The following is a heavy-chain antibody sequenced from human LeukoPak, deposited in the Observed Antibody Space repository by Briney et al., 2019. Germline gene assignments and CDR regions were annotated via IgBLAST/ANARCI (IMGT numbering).Heavy chain of an antibody. Sequence: GGSLRLSCAASGFTFSSYAMHWVRQAPGKGLEWVAVISYDGSNKYYADSVKGRFTISRDNSKNTLYLQMNSLRAEDTAVYYCAKLLGQSGTWDYWGQGTLVTVSS. D-gene: IGHD1-26*01. V-gene: IGHV3-30-3*02. CDR2: ISYDGSNK. CDR3: AKLLGQSGTWDY. J-gene: IGHJ4*02. CDR1: GFTFSSYA.